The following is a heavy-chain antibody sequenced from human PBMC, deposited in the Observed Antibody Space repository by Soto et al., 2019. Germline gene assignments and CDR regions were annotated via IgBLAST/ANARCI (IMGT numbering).Heavy chain of an antibody. CDR3: AKTLVGGGALDI. Sequence: LGESLKISCKGSGYSFGNFWIAWVRQMPGKGLEWMGIVYPDDSDIRYSPSFQGQVTISADKSVSTAYLHLSTLRASDTAIYYCAKTLVGGGALDIWGQGTVVTVSS. J-gene: IGHJ3*02. V-gene: IGHV5-51*01. CDR2: VYPDDSDI. CDR1: GYSFGNFW. D-gene: IGHD1-26*01.